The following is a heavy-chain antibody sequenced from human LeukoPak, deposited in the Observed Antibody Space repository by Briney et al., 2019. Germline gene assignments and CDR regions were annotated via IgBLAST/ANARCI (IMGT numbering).Heavy chain of an antibody. CDR1: GFTFSSYS. CDR3: ARSQHGDYYDSSGYYDY. J-gene: IGHJ4*02. D-gene: IGHD3-22*01. CDR2: ISSSSTYI. Sequence: GGSLRLSCAASGFTFSSYSMNWVRQAPGKGLEWVSSISSSSTYIYYADSVKGRFTISRDNAKNSLYLQMNSLRAEDTAVYYCARSQHGDYYDSSGYYDYWGQGTLVTVSS. V-gene: IGHV3-21*01.